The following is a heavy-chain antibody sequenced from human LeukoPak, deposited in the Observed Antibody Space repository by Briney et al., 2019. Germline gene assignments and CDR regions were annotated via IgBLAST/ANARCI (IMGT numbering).Heavy chain of an antibody. J-gene: IGHJ4*02. V-gene: IGHV1-46*01. CDR3: ARVQQLGNFDY. CDR1: GYTFTSYY. CDR2: INPNSGST. D-gene: IGHD6-13*01. Sequence: GASVKVSCKASGYTFTSYYIHWVRQAPGQGLEWMGIINPNSGSTSYAQRFQGRVTMTRDTSTSTVYMEVYSLRSEDTAVYYCARVQQLGNFDYWGQGTLVTVSS.